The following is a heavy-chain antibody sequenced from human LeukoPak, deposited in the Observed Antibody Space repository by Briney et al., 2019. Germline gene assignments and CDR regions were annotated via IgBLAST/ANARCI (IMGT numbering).Heavy chain of an antibody. CDR1: GFTFSTYG. J-gene: IGHJ3*01. D-gene: IGHD7-27*01. Sequence: GGSLRLSCAASGFTFSTYGMNWVRQAPGKGLEWVSGISPSGDITYYADSVMGRFSISRDNPKSTVSLQMSSLRAEDTALYYCVRDLHWGGFDVWGQGTMVTVSS. CDR2: ISPSGDIT. V-gene: IGHV3-23*01. CDR3: VRDLHWGGFDV.